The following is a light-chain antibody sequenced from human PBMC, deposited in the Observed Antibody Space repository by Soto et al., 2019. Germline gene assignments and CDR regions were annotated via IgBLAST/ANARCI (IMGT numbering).Light chain of an antibody. CDR2: EVN. J-gene: IGLJ3*02. CDR3: SSYAGSNNLV. Sequence: QSVLTQPRSASGSPGQSVTISCTGTSSDIGGYDYVSWYQQHPGKAPKLIIYEVNKRPSGVPDRFSGSKSGNTASLTVSGLKAEDEADYYCSSYAGSNNLVFAGGTKLTV. V-gene: IGLV2-8*01. CDR1: SSDIGGYDY.